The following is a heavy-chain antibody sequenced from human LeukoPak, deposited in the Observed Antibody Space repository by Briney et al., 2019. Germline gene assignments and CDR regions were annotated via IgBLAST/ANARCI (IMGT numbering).Heavy chain of an antibody. V-gene: IGHV3-74*01. CDR2: INSDGSST. CDR1: GFSFSDYW. CDR3: ARVAIAAAQGRGSFNWFDP. Sequence: GGSLRLSCAASGFSFSDYWMHWVRQAPGEGLVWVSRINSDGSSTSYADSVKGRFTISRDNAKNTLYLQMNSLRAVDTAVYYCARVAIAAAQGRGSFNWFDPWGQGTLVTVSS. J-gene: IGHJ5*02. D-gene: IGHD6-13*01.